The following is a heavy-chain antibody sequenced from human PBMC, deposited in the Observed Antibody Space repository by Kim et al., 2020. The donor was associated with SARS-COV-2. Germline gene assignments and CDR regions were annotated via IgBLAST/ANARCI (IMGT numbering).Heavy chain of an antibody. J-gene: IGHJ4*02. V-gene: IGHV3-48*02. Sequence: YAASVKGRFTVSRDDGKNSVFLQMNSLRDEDTALYYCARRMALSAMDYWGQGTLVTVSS. D-gene: IGHD2-8*01. CDR3: ARRMALSAMDY.